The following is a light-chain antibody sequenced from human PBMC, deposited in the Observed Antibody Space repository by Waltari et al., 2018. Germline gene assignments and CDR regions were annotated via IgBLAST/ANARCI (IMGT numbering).Light chain of an antibody. CDR3: LQDYNYPRA. J-gene: IGKJ1*01. CDR1: QDIKKD. Sequence: AIQMTQSPSSLSASVGDRVTITCRASQDIKKDLGWYQQKPGKVPKLLIKAASRLQTGVPSGFSGSASGTDFTLTISSLQPEDFATYYCLQDYNYPRAFGQGTKVEIK. V-gene: IGKV1-6*01. CDR2: AAS.